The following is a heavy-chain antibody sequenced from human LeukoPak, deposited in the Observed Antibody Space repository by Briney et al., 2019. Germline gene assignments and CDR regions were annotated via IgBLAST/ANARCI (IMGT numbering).Heavy chain of an antibody. CDR3: ARGRHLYSYAYDYYMDV. Sequence: PGGSLRLSCAASGFTFSSYEMNWVRQAPGKGLEWVSYISSSGSTIYYADSVKGRFTISRDNAKNTLYLQVDSLRAEDTAVYYCARGRHLYSYAYDYYMDVWGKGTTVTISS. D-gene: IGHD5-18*01. J-gene: IGHJ6*03. V-gene: IGHV3-48*03. CDR2: ISSSGSTI. CDR1: GFTFSSYE.